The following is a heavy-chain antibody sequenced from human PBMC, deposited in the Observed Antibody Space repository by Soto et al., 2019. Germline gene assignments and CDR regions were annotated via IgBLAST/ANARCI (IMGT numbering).Heavy chain of an antibody. D-gene: IGHD5-18*01. Sequence: GSLRLSCAASVFTFSSYGMHWVRQAPGKGLEWVAVISYDGSNKYYADSVKGRFTISRDNSKNTLYLQMNSLRAEDTAVYYCAKGSYENYFDYWGQGTLVTVSS. J-gene: IGHJ4*02. CDR1: VFTFSSYG. CDR2: ISYDGSNK. V-gene: IGHV3-30*18. CDR3: AKGSYENYFDY.